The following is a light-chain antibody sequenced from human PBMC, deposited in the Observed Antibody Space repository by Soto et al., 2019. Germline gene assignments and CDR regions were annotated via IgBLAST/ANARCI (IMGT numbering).Light chain of an antibody. J-gene: IGLJ1*01. Sequence: QSALTQPASVSGSPGQSITISCTGTSSDVGGYNYVSWYQQHPGKAPKLMIYDVSNRPSGVSNRFSGSKSGNTASLTISGLQPEDEADYYCSSYTSSSTLLYVFGTGTQLTVL. CDR3: SSYTSSSTLLYV. V-gene: IGLV2-14*01. CDR1: SSDVGGYNY. CDR2: DVS.